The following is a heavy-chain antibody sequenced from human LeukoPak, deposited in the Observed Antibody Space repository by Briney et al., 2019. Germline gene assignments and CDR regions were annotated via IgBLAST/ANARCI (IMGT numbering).Heavy chain of an antibody. CDR1: GFTFDDYA. CDR3: ARSGGTTMIVVD. J-gene: IGHJ4*02. CDR2: ISWNSGSI. Sequence: GRSLRLSCAASGFTFDDYAMHWVRQAPGKGLEWVSGISWNSGSIGYADSVKGRFTISRDNAKNSLYLQMNSLRAEDTAVYYCARSGGTTMIVVDWGQGTLVTVSS. V-gene: IGHV3-9*01. D-gene: IGHD3-22*01.